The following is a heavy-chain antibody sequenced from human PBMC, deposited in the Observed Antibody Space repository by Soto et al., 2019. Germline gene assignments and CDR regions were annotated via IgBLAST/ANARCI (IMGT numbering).Heavy chain of an antibody. CDR2: ISGSGGST. Sequence: EVQLLVSGGDLVQPGGSLTLSCVASGFTFGSRAMSWVRQAPGEGLEWVSTISGSGGSTYYADSVKGRFTISRDNSKNTLYLQMNSLRAEDTAVYYCAKGLGVTTTFYYFDYWGQGTLVTVSS. V-gene: IGHV3-23*01. J-gene: IGHJ4*02. CDR1: GFTFGSRA. CDR3: AKGLGVTTTFYYFDY. D-gene: IGHD4-4*01.